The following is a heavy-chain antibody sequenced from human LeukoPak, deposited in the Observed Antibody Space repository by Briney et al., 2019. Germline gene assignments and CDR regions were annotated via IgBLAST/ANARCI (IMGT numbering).Heavy chain of an antibody. Sequence: GGSLRLSCAASGFTFSNAWMSWVRQAPGKGLEWVGRIKSKTDGGTTDYAAPVKGRFTISRDDSKNTLYLQMNSLKTEDTAVYYCTPSYGDYIFVYWGQGTLVTVSS. CDR1: GFTFSNAW. V-gene: IGHV3-15*01. D-gene: IGHD4-17*01. CDR2: IKSKTDGGTT. J-gene: IGHJ4*02. CDR3: TPSYGDYIFVY.